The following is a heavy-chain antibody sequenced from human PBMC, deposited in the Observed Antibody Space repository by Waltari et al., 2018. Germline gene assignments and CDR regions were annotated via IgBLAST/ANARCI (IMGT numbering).Heavy chain of an antibody. V-gene: IGHV3-33*01. CDR3: ARDSWFGSEAYYCGMDV. CDR1: GFTFSSYG. J-gene: IGHJ6*02. Sequence: QVQLVESGGGVVQPGRSLRLSCAASGFTFSSYGLHWVRPAPGKGLEWVAVIWYDGSNKYYADSVKGRFTISRDNSKNTLYLQMNSLRAEDTAVYYCARDSWFGSEAYYCGMDVWGQGTTVTVSS. CDR2: IWYDGSNK. D-gene: IGHD3-10*01.